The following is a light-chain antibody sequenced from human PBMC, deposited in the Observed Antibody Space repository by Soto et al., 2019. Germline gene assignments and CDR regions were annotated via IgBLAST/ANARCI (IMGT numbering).Light chain of an antibody. CDR2: LNSDGSH. Sequence: VLTQSPSASASLGASVKLTCTLSSGHSSYAIAWHQQQPEKGPRYLMKLNSDGSHSKGDGIPDRFSGSSSGAERYLTISSLQSEDEADYYCQTWGTTIVIFGGGTKLTVL. CDR1: SGHSSYA. J-gene: IGLJ2*01. CDR3: QTWGTTIVI. V-gene: IGLV4-69*01.